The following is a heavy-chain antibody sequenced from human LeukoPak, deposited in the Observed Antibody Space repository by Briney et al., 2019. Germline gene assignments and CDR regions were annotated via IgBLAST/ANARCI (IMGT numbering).Heavy chain of an antibody. CDR1: GFTFSSYW. J-gene: IGHJ4*02. D-gene: IGHD2-2*01. V-gene: IGHV3-74*01. Sequence: GGSLRLSCAASGFTFSSYWMHWVRQAPGKGLVWVSRINSDGSSTSYADSVKGRFTISRDNAKNTLYLQMNSLGAEDTAVYYCARVRYCSSTSCLKLEYFDYWGQGTLVTVSS. CDR2: INSDGSST. CDR3: ARVRYCSSTSCLKLEYFDY.